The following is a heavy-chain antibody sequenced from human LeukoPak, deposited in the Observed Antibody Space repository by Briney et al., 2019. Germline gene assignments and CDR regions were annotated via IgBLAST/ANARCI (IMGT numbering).Heavy chain of an antibody. CDR1: GYTFTSYD. CDR2: MNPNSGNT. CDR3: ARDYSNYFGYYYYYMDV. V-gene: IGHV1-8*03. D-gene: IGHD4-11*01. J-gene: IGHJ6*03. Sequence: GASVKVSCKASGYTFTSYDINWVRQATGQGREWMGWMNPNSGNTGYAQKFQGRVTITGNTSISTAYMELSSLRSEDTAVYYCARDYSNYFGYYYYYMDVSSKGTTVTVSS.